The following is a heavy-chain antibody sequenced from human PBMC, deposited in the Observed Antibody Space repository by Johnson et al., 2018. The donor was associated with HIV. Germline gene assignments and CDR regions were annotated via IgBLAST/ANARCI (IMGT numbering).Heavy chain of an antibody. Sequence: VQLVESGGGLVQPGGSLRLSCADSGFTFSSYAMSWVRQAPGKGLEWVSAISGSGGSTYYADSVKGRFTISRDNYKNTLYLQMNSLRAEDTAVYYCAKDSFSDSSPAKAGLAFDIWGQGTMVTVSS. CDR3: AKDSFSDSSPAKAGLAFDI. CDR2: ISGSGGST. V-gene: IGHV3-23*04. D-gene: IGHD6-13*01. J-gene: IGHJ3*02. CDR1: GFTFSSYA.